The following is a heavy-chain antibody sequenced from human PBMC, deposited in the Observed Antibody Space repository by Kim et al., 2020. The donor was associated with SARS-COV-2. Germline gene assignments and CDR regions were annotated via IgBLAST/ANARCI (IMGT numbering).Heavy chain of an antibody. CDR3: ARDLRLRFLEPYYYGMDV. J-gene: IGHJ6*02. Sequence: GRFTISRDNSKNTLYLQMNSLRAEDTAVYYCARDLRLRFLEPYYYGMDVWGQGTTVTVSS. D-gene: IGHD3-3*01. V-gene: IGHV3-30*01.